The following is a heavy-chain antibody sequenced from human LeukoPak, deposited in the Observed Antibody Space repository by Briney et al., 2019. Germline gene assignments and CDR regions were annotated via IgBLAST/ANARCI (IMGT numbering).Heavy chain of an antibody. CDR2: ICSNGGST. CDR1: GFTFSSYA. D-gene: IGHD5-12*01. CDR3: ARSIGSRYYYYYYMDV. V-gene: IGHV3-64*01. Sequence: GGSLRLSCAASGFTFSSYAMHWVRQAPGKGLEYVSAICSNGGSTYYANSVKGRFTISRDNSKNTLYLQMGSLRAEDMAVYYCARSIGSRYYYYYYMDVWGKGTTVTVSS. J-gene: IGHJ6*03.